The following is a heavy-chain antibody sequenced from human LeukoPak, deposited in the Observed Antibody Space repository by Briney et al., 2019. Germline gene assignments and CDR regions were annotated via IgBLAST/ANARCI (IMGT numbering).Heavy chain of an antibody. CDR3: ARSSSPAARWLVNRYYFDY. CDR2: ISAYNGNT. Sequence: VASVKVSCKASGYTFTSYGISWVRQAPGQGLEWMGWISAYNGNTNYAQKLQGRVTMTTDTSTSTACMELRSLRSDDTAVYYCARSSSPAARWLVNRYYFDYWGQGTLVTVSS. D-gene: IGHD6-19*01. CDR1: GYTFTSYG. J-gene: IGHJ4*02. V-gene: IGHV1-18*04.